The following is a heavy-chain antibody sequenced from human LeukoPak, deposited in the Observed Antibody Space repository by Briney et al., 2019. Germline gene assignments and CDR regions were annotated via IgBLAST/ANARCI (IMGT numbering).Heavy chain of an antibody. CDR2: INPNSGGT. CDR3: ARVAVRDYYFDY. D-gene: IGHD6-19*01. CDR1: GYSFTTYV. Sequence: ASVKVSCKASGYSFTTYVISWVRQAPGQGLEWMGWINPNSGGTNYAQKFQGRVTMTRDTSISTAYMELSRLRSDDTAVYYCARVAVRDYYFDYWGQGTLVTVSS. V-gene: IGHV1-2*02. J-gene: IGHJ4*02.